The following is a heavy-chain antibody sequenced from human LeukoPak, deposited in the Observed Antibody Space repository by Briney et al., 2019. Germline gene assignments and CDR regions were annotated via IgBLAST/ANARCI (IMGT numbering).Heavy chain of an antibody. CDR2: IKQDGSDK. CDR3: ARGPLKAAAPDFDY. CDR1: GFTFSSYW. V-gene: IGHV3-7*05. D-gene: IGHD6-13*01. J-gene: IGHJ4*02. Sequence: AGGSLRLSCVASGFTFSSYWMCWLRQAPGRGLEWLANIKQDGSDKYYVDSVKGRFTISRDNAKNSLYLQMNSLRAEDTALYYCARGPLKAAAPDFDYGGQGPRVTVSS.